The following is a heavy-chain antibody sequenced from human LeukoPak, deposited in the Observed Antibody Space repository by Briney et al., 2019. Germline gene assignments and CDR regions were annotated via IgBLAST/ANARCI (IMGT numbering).Heavy chain of an antibody. J-gene: IGHJ4*02. CDR3: AKGAGYSGHDLSSYFDY. V-gene: IGHV3-23*01. Sequence: GGSLRLSCAASEFTFSSYDMGWVRQAPGKGLEWVSAISGSAGGTYYADSVKGRFTISRDNSKNTLYLLMHSLRAEDTAVYYCAKGAGYSGHDLSSYFDYWGQGILVTVSS. CDR1: EFTFSSYD. D-gene: IGHD5-12*01. CDR2: ISGSAGGT.